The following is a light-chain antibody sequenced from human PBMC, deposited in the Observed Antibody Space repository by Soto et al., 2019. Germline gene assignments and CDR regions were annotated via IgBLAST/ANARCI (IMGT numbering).Light chain of an antibody. J-gene: IGKJ4*01. CDR2: GAS. Sequence: EVVMTQSPATLSVSPGDTATLSCRASQSVSSSLAWYQQKPDQAPRLLIYGASTRATGVPARFSGSGSGTEFTLTISRLQSEDFAVYYCQQRSNWPPLTFGGGTKVEIK. CDR3: QQRSNWPPLT. V-gene: IGKV3-15*01. CDR1: QSVSSS.